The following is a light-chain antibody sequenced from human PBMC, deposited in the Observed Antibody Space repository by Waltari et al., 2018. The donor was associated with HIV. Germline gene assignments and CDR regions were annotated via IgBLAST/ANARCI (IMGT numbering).Light chain of an antibody. Sequence: ENVLTQSPGTLSLSPGERATLSCRASQSVISNYFAWYQQKPGQPPGLLIYGASSRATGIPDRFSGSGSGTDFTLTISRLEPEDSAVYYCQQYVSSPTFGQGTKVEIK. CDR3: QQYVSSPT. J-gene: IGKJ1*01. CDR1: QSVISNY. CDR2: GAS. V-gene: IGKV3-20*01.